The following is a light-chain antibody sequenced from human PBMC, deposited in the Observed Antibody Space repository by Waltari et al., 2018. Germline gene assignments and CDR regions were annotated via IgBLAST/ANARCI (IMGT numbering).Light chain of an antibody. V-gene: IGLV2-14*03. CDR2: DVS. CDR1: STDAGSSNS. J-gene: IGLJ3*02. CDR3: TTQSTIIVVL. Sequence: QSALTQPASVSGSPGQSITISCTGTSTDAGSSNSVSWYQDLPGQGPKVIIYDVSDRPSGVSARVSGSKSGNTASLTICGLQAEDEANYYCTTQSTIIVVLFGGGSTVTVL.